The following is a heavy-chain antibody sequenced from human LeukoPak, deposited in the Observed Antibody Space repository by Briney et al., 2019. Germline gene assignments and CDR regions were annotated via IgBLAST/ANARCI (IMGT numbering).Heavy chain of an antibody. CDR1: RFTFSSYA. Sequence: GGSLRLSCAASRFTFSSYAIHWVRQAPGKGLEWVAVISHDGGNKNYADSVQGRFTISRDNSKNTLYLQMNSLRAEDTAVYYCARAPGSSSSWSYFDFWGQGTLVTVSS. CDR2: ISHDGGNK. V-gene: IGHV3-30-3*01. D-gene: IGHD6-13*01. CDR3: ARAPGSSSSWSYFDF. J-gene: IGHJ4*02.